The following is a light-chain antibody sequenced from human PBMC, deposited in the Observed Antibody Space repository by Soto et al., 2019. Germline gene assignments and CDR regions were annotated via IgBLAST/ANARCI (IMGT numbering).Light chain of an antibody. CDR1: QSVLYSSNNKNY. J-gene: IGKJ4*01. CDR3: QQYYTTPGPT. CDR2: WAS. Sequence: DIVMTQSPDSLAVSLGERATINCKSSQSVLYSSNNKNYLAWYQHKVGQPPKLLIYWASTRESGVPDRFSGSGSGTDFTLTISSLQAEDVAVYFCQQYYTTPGPTFGGGTKVEIK. V-gene: IGKV4-1*01.